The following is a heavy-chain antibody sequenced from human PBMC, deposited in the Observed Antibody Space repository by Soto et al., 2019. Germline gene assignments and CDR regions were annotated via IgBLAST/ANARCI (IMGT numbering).Heavy chain of an antibody. J-gene: IGHJ5*02. Sequence: SETLSLTCTVSGGSISSGGYYWSWIRQHPGKGLEWIGYINYSGSTYYNPSLKSRVTISVDTSKNQFSLKLSSVTAADTAVYYCASVEGYYDFWSGSAKGPFDPWGQGTLVTVSS. CDR2: INYSGST. CDR3: ASVEGYYDFWSGSAKGPFDP. CDR1: GGSISSGGYY. D-gene: IGHD3-3*01. V-gene: IGHV4-31*03.